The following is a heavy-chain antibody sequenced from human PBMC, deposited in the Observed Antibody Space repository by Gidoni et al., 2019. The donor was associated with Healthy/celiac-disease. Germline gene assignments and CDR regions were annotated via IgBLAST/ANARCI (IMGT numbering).Heavy chain of an antibody. CDR3: ARDLQSTVTSPDYYYYYYMDV. CDR2: IYTSGST. J-gene: IGHJ6*03. D-gene: IGHD4-4*01. V-gene: IGHV4-4*07. CDR1: GGSISSSY. Sequence: QVQLQASGPGLVKPSETLSLTCTVSGGSISSSYWSWIRQPAGKGLEWIGRIYTSGSTTYNPSLKSRVTMSVDTSKNQFSLKLSSVTAADTAVYYCARDLQSTVTSPDYYYYYYMDVWGKGTTVTVSS.